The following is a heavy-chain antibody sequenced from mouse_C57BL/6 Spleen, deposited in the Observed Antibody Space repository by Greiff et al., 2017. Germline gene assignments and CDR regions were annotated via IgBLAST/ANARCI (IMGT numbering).Heavy chain of an antibody. Sequence: EVQLVESGGGLVQPKGSLKLSCAASGFSFNTYAMNWVRQAPGKGLEWVARIRSKSNNYATYYADSVKDRFTISRDDSESMLYLQMNNLKTEDTAIYFGVRRSYDYDGFAYWGQGTLVTVSA. J-gene: IGHJ3*01. D-gene: IGHD2-4*01. CDR2: IRSKSNNYAT. CDR3: VRRSYDYDGFAY. V-gene: IGHV10-1*01. CDR1: GFSFNTYA.